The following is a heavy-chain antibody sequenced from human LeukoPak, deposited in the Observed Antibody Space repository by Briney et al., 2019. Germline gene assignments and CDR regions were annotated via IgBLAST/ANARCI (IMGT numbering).Heavy chain of an antibody. CDR3: ARQWSSGYYLFDY. D-gene: IGHD3-22*01. Sequence: SETLSLTCTVSGGSISSYYWSWIRQPPGKGLEWIGSIYYSGSTYYNPSLKSRVTISVDTSKNQFSLKLSSVTAADTAVYYCARQWSSGYYLFDYWGQGTLVTVSS. CDR2: IYYSGST. V-gene: IGHV4-39*01. J-gene: IGHJ4*02. CDR1: GGSISSYY.